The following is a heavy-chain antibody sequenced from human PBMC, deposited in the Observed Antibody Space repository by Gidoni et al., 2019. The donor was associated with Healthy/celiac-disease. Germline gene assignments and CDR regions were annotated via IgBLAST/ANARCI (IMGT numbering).Heavy chain of an antibody. D-gene: IGHD6-6*01. CDR2: INHSGST. CDR1: GGSFSGYY. V-gene: IGHV4-34*01. CDR3: ARGLGAARIYYYYYGMDV. Sequence: QVQLQQWGAGLLKPSETLSLTCAVYGGSFSGYYWSWIHQPPGKGLEWIGEINHSGSTNYNPSLKSRVTISVDTSMNQFSLKLSSVTAADTAVYYCARGLGAARIYYYYYGMDVWGQGTTVTVSS. J-gene: IGHJ6*02.